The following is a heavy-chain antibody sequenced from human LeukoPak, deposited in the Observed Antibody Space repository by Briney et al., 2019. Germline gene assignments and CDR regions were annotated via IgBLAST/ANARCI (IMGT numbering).Heavy chain of an antibody. D-gene: IGHD6-6*01. CDR3: ARWVSTSYDAFDI. CDR1: GFTLSYYV. V-gene: IGHV3-64*01. J-gene: IGHJ3*02. CDR2: ISSDGGST. Sequence: PGGSLRLSCAASGFTLSYYVMHWVRDAPGKGLEYVSAISSDGGSTYYANSVKGRFTISRDNSKNILYLQMGSLRAEDMAVYYCARWVSTSYDAFDIWGQGTMVTVSS.